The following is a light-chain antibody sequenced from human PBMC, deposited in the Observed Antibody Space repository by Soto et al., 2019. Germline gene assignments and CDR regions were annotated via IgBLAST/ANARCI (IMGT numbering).Light chain of an antibody. CDR3: QQDYSYPLT. J-gene: IGKJ4*01. Sequence: AIQMTQSPSSLSASVGDRVTITCRASQDIKKDLGWYQQKPGKAPKLLIYASFTLQSGVPSRFSGSGYGTDFTLTISSLQPEDFATYFCQQDYSYPLTFGGGTKVELK. V-gene: IGKV1-6*01. CDR1: QDIKKD. CDR2: ASF.